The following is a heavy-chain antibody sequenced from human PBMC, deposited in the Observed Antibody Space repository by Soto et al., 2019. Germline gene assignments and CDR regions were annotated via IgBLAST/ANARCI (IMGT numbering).Heavy chain of an antibody. CDR2: INHSGST. CDR1: GGSISSGDYS. J-gene: IGHJ6*02. CDR3: ARVSGIYYYGMDV. D-gene: IGHD3-10*01. V-gene: IGHV4-30-2*01. Sequence: PSETMSLTCAVSGGSISSGDYSWNWIRQPPGKGLEWIGEINHSGSTNYNPSLKSRVTISVDTSKNQSSLKLSSVTAADTAVYYCARVSGIYYYGMDVWGQGTTVTVSS.